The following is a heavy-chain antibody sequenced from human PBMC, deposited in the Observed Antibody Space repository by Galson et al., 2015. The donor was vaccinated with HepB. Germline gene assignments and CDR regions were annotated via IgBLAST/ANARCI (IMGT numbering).Heavy chain of an antibody. D-gene: IGHD3-10*01. CDR2: ISAYNGNT. V-gene: IGHV1-18*04. J-gene: IGHJ3*02. Sequence: SVKVSCKASGYTFTSYGISWVRQAPGQGHEWMGWISAYNGNTNYAQKLQGRVTMTTDTSTSTAYMELRSLRSDDTAVYYCARDPLLLWFGELLSVDAFDIWGQGTMVTVSS. CDR3: ARDPLLLWFGELLSVDAFDI. CDR1: GYTFTSYG.